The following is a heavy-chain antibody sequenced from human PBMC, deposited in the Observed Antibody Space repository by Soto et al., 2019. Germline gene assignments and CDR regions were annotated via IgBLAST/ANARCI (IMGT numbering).Heavy chain of an antibody. V-gene: IGHV3-15*01. J-gene: IGHJ6*02. Sequence: PGGSLRLSCAASGFTFSSFGMNWVRQAPGKGLEWVGRFKSKTDGGTTDYAAPVKGRFTISRDDSKNTLYLQMNSLKTEDTAVYYCTTSSGQTTYYYYGMDVWGQGTTVTVSS. CDR2: FKSKTDGGTT. CDR3: TTSSGQTTYYYYGMDV. D-gene: IGHD6-19*01. CDR1: GFTFSSFG.